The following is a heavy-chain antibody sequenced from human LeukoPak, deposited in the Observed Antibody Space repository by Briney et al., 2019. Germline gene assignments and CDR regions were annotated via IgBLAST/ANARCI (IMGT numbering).Heavy chain of an antibody. CDR3: ARDILATSIAAPYY. CDR2: IFYSGRT. J-gene: IGHJ4*02. CDR1: CGSISSSTYY. V-gene: IGHV4-39*07. Sequence: SETLSLTCTVSCGSISSSTYYWGWIRQPPGNGLEWIGSIFYSGRTYYNPSLKSRVTMSVDTSKNQFSLRLSSVNAADTAVYYCARDILATSIAAPYYWGQGTLVTVSS. D-gene: IGHD6-13*01.